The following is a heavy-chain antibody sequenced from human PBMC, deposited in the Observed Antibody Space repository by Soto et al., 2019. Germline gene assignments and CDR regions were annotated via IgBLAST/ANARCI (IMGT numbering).Heavy chain of an antibody. CDR3: AKEVLSGYDFFDH. Sequence: GGSLRLSCAASGFSFSSYGMHGVRQAPGKGLEWVAFISYDGSNKYYAHSVKGRFTISRDNSKNTLYLEMSTLRGEDTAVFYCAKEVLSGYDFFDHWGQGTLVTVSS. CDR2: ISYDGSNK. J-gene: IGHJ4*02. D-gene: IGHD5-12*01. CDR1: GFSFSSYG. V-gene: IGHV3-30*18.